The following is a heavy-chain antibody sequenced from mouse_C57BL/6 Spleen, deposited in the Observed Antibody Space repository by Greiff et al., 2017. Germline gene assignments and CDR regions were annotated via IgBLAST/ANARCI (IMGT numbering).Heavy chain of an antibody. CDR2: INPYNGDT. V-gene: IGHV1-37*01. CDR1: GYSFTGYF. D-gene: IGHD1-1*01. Sequence: VHVKQSGPELVKPGASVKISCKASGYSFTGYFMNWVKQSHGKSLEWIGRINPYNGDTFYNQKFKGKATLTVDKSSSTAHMELLSLTSEDFAVYYCARCYYGSSYPYYFDYWGQGTTLTVSS. J-gene: IGHJ2*01. CDR3: ARCYYGSSYPYYFDY.